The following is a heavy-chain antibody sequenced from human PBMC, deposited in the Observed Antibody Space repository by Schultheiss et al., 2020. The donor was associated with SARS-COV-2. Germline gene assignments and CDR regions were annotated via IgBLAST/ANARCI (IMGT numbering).Heavy chain of an antibody. CDR2: INQSGNT. Sequence: SQTLSLTCAVYGGSLSGYDWNWIRQSPGKGLEWIGEINQSGNTHYNPSLKSRVAISVDTSKKQLSLKLNSVTAADTAVYYCAREPPSQSSGSYYDHWGQGTLVTVSS. CDR3: AREPPSQSSGSYYDH. J-gene: IGHJ4*02. D-gene: IGHD1-26*01. V-gene: IGHV4-34*01. CDR1: GGSLSGYD.